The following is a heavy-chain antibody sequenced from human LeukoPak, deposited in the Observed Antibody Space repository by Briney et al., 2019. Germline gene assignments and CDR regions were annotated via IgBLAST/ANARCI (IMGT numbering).Heavy chain of an antibody. D-gene: IGHD3-3*01. CDR2: IIPIFGTA. J-gene: IGHJ4*02. V-gene: IGHV1-69*01. Sequence: GSSVKVSCTASGGTFSSYAISWVRQAPGQGLEWMGGIIPIFGTANYAQKFQGRVTITADESTSTAYMELSSLRSEDTAVYYCARSPYSYYDFWSAAPGFDYWGQGTLVTVSS. CDR3: ARSPYSYYDFWSAAPGFDY. CDR1: GGTFSSYA.